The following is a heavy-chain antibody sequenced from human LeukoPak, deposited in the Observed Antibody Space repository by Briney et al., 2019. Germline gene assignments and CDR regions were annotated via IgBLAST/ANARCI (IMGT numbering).Heavy chain of an antibody. CDR3: ARDSWNDVTYYYYGMDV. J-gene: IGHJ6*02. CDR1: GGSISSYY. D-gene: IGHD1-1*01. CDR2: IYYSGST. V-gene: IGHV4-59*01. Sequence: PSETLSLTCTVSGGSISSYYWSWIRQPPGKGLEWIGYIYYSGSTNYNPSLKSRVTISVDTSKNQFSLKLSSVTAADTAVYYCARDSWNDVTYYYYGMDVWGQGTTVTVSS.